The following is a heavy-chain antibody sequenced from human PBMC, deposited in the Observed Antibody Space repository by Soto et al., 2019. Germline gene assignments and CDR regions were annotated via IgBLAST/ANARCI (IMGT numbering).Heavy chain of an antibody. CDR3: AREGSGYNF. Sequence: SVKVSCKASGGSFSNFGISWVRQAPGQGLEWMGGIVPVFGRPNYAQRFRGRLTITADESTSTGYMELISLRSDDTAVYYCAREGSGYNFWGQGPQVTVSS. CDR1: GGSFSNFG. D-gene: IGHD5-12*01. V-gene: IGHV1-69*13. J-gene: IGHJ4*02. CDR2: IVPVFGRP.